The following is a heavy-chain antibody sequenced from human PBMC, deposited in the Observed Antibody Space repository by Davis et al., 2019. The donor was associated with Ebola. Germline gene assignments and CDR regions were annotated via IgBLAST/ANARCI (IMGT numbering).Heavy chain of an antibody. CDR2: ISSSSSYI. D-gene: IGHD6-13*01. J-gene: IGHJ4*02. Sequence: PGGSLRLSCAASGFTFSSYSMNWVRQAPGKGLEWVSSISSSSSYIYYADSVKGRFTISRDNAKNSLYLQMNSLRAEDTDVYYCARDSSSVFGSWYGFDYWGQGTLVTVSS. CDR3: ARDSSSVFGSWYGFDY. CDR1: GFTFSSYS. V-gene: IGHV3-21*01.